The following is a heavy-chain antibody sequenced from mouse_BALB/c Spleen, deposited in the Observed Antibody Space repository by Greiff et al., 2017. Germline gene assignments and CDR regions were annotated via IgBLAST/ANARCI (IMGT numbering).Heavy chain of an antibody. Sequence: QVQLQQSGTVLARPGASVKMSCKASGYTFTSYWMHWVKQRPGQGLEWIGYINPSSGYTNYNQKFKDKATLTADKSSSTAYMQLSSLTSEDSAVYYCARDYGSLYYFDYWGQGTTLTVSS. CDR3: ARDYGSLYYFDY. J-gene: IGHJ2*01. V-gene: IGHV1-4*01. CDR1: GYTFTSYW. CDR2: INPSSGYT. D-gene: IGHD1-1*01.